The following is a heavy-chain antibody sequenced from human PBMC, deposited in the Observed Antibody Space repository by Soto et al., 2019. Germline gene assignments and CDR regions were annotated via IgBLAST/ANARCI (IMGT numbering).Heavy chain of an antibody. CDR3: ASLDSSGYYGHYFDY. Sequence: PGESLKISCKGSGYSFNSYWIGWVRQMPGKGLEWMGIIYPGDSDTRYSPSFQGQVTISADKSISTAYLQWSSLKASDTAMYYCASLDSSGYYGHYFDYWGQGTLVTVSS. V-gene: IGHV5-51*01. J-gene: IGHJ4*02. D-gene: IGHD3-22*01. CDR1: GYSFNSYW. CDR2: IYPGDSDT.